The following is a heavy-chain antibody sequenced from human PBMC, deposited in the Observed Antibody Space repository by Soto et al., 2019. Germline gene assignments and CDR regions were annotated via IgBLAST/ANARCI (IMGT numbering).Heavy chain of an antibody. Sequence: PSETLSLTCTVSGDSISSGDYYWSWIRQHPGKGLEWIGYSSYSGSTYDNPSLKSRLTMSVDTSKNEFSLKLTSVTAADTAVYYCARFDPAYSSSFFDYWGQGTLVTVSS. V-gene: IGHV4-31*03. CDR2: SSYSGST. D-gene: IGHD4-4*01. CDR1: GDSISSGDYY. J-gene: IGHJ4*02. CDR3: ARFDPAYSSSFFDY.